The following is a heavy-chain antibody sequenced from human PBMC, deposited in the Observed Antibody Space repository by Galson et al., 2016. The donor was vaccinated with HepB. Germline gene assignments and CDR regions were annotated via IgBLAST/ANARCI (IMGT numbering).Heavy chain of an antibody. CDR2: ISYDGNNR. Sequence: SLRLSCATSGFTFNNYGINWVRQAPGKGLEWVAVISYDGNNRHYADAVKGRFTISRDSSTNTVYLQMNSLRADGTAVYFCARDRGLLHYYYGMDVWGQGTPVTVSS. D-gene: IGHD4-17*01. J-gene: IGHJ6*02. CDR3: ARDRGLLHYYYGMDV. V-gene: IGHV3-33*08. CDR1: GFTFNNYG.